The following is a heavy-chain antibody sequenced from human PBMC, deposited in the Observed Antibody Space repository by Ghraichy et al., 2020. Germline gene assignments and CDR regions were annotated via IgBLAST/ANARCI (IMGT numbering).Heavy chain of an antibody. D-gene: IGHD2-8*01. CDR3: ARYIRMGYYYFDY. CDR2: IEYSGST. V-gene: IGHV4-39*01. CDR1: GGSISSSSYY. Sequence: SETLSLTCAVSGGSISSSSYYWGWIRQPPEKGLEWIGSIEYSGSTYYNPSLKSRVTISVDTSKNEFSLRLSSVTAADTAVYYCARYIRMGYYYFDYWGQGALVSVSS. J-gene: IGHJ4*02.